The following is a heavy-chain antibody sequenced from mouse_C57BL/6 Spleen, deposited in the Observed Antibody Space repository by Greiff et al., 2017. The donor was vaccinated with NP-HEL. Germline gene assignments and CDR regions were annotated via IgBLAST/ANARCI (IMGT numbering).Heavy chain of an antibody. V-gene: IGHV1-15*01. CDR2: IDPETGGT. CDR3: TRSGDGYSAFAY. J-gene: IGHJ3*01. D-gene: IGHD2-3*01. CDR1: GYTFTDYE. Sequence: LVESGAELVRPGASVTLSCKASGYTFTDYEMHWVKQTPVHGLEWIGAIDPETGGTAYNQKFKGKAILTADKSSSTAYMELRSLTSEDSAVYYCTRSGDGYSAFAYWGQETLVTVSA.